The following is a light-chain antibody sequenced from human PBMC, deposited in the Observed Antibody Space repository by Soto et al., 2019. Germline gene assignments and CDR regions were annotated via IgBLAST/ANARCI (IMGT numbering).Light chain of an antibody. V-gene: IGKV1-5*03. CDR2: MES. J-gene: IGKJ2*01. CDR1: QSISDW. Sequence: DIQMTQSPSTLSASVGDRVTITCRASQSISDWLAWYQQKPGQAPKLLIYMESRLESGVPSRFSGSGSGTEFTLTINSLQPDDFSTYYCQHYNNYPYTFGQGSKLEIK. CDR3: QHYNNYPYT.